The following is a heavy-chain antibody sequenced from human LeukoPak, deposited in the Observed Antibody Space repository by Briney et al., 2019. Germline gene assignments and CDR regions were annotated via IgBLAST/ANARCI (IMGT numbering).Heavy chain of an antibody. J-gene: IGHJ4*02. V-gene: IGHV3-21*04. CDR2: ISSSSDYI. CDR3: ARHDFWSGFKGGDY. Sequence: GGSLRLSCAASEFTFSSYNMNWVRQAPGKGLEWVSSISSSSDYIYYADSVKGRFTISRDNAKNSLYLQMNSLRAEDTAFYYCARHDFWSGFKGGDYWGQGTLVTVSS. D-gene: IGHD3-3*01. CDR1: EFTFSSYN.